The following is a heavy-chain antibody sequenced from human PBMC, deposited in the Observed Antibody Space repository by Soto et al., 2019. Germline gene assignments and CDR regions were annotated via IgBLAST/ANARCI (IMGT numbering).Heavy chain of an antibody. V-gene: IGHV3-64D*06. CDR3: VKDNNEYTPGYYHHGMDG. D-gene: IGHD5-18*01. CDR2: ISSNGGST. J-gene: IGHJ6*02. CDR1: GFTFSSYA. Sequence: GGSLRLSCSASGFTFSSYAMHWVRQAPGKGLEYVSAISSNGGSTYYAESVRGRFTISRDNSKNTLYLQMSSLRAEDTAVYYCVKDNNEYTPGYYHHGMDGWGQGTTVTVSS.